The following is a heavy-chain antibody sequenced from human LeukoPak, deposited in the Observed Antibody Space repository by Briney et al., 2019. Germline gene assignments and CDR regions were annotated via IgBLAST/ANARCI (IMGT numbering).Heavy chain of an antibody. D-gene: IGHD1-26*01. J-gene: IGHJ4*02. V-gene: IGHV3-30*02. CDR1: GFTFTDYG. Sequence: GRSLRLSCAASGFTFTDYGIRWVRQAPGKGLEWVACIQNDANKEYYADSAKGRFTISRDNSKKTVYLQVNSLRAEDAAVYFCARDIWDQETRYFDYWGQGTLVTVSS. CDR2: IQNDANKE. CDR3: ARDIWDQETRYFDY.